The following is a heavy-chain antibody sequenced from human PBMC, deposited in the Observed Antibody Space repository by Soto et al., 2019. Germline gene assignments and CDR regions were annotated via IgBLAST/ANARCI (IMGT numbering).Heavy chain of an antibody. CDR1: GGSFSGYY. V-gene: IGHV4-34*01. D-gene: IGHD1-20*01. CDR3: ARYTSRRWFDP. Sequence: PSETLSLTXAVYGGSFSGYYWSWIRQPPGKGLEWIGEINHSGSTNYNPSLKSRVTISVDTSKNQFSLKLSSVTAADTAVYYCARYTSRRWFDPWGQGTQVTVSS. J-gene: IGHJ5*02. CDR2: INHSGST.